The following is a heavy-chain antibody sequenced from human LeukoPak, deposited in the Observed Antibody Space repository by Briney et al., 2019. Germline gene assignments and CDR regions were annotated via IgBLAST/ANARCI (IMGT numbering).Heavy chain of an antibody. CDR2: ISAYNGNT. Sequence: ASVKVSCKASGYTFTGYYMHWVRQAPGQGLEWMGWISAYNGNTNYAQKLQGRVTMTTDTSTSTAYMELRSLRSDDTAVYYCARGVGGYSSSWLPREDYYYYMDVWGKGTTVTVSS. CDR3: ARGVGGYSSSWLPREDYYYYMDV. D-gene: IGHD6-13*01. CDR1: GYTFTGYY. J-gene: IGHJ6*03. V-gene: IGHV1-18*04.